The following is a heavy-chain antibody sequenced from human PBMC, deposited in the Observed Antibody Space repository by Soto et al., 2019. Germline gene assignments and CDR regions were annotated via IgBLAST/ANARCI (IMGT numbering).Heavy chain of an antibody. CDR3: TTTATYGSGYYYYYYGMDV. V-gene: IGHV3-15*07. CDR1: GFTFSNAW. CDR2: IKSKTDGGTT. D-gene: IGHD3-10*01. Sequence: PGGSLRLSCAASGFTFSNAWMNWVRQAPGKGLEWVGRIKSKTDGGTTDYAAPVKGRFTISRDDSKNTLYLQMNSLKTEDTAVYYCTTTATYGSGYYYYYYGMDVWGQGTKVTVSS. J-gene: IGHJ6*02.